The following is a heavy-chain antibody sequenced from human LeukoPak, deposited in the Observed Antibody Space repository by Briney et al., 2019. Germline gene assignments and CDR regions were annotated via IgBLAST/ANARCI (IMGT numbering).Heavy chain of an antibody. CDR1: GYSISSGYY. CDR3: ARAYSNRDLDY. J-gene: IGHJ4*02. Sequence: SETLSLTCTVSGYSISSGYYWGWIRQPPGKGLEWIGSIYYSGSTYYNPSLKSRVTISVDTSKNQFSLKLSSVTAADTAVYYCARAYSNRDLDYWGQGTLVTVSS. D-gene: IGHD4-11*01. CDR2: IYYSGST. V-gene: IGHV4-38-2*02.